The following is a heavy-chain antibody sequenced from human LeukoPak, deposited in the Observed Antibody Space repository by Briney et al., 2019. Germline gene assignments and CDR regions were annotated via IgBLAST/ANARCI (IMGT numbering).Heavy chain of an antibody. Sequence: GGSLRLSCAASGFIFSNFWMSWVRQSPEKGLEWVANINLDGSEKYNVDSVKGRFIISRDNAKNSVYLQMNSLRAEDTALYYCARDDTTVTHDYWGQGTLVTVSS. CDR3: ARDDTTVTHDY. V-gene: IGHV3-7*04. J-gene: IGHJ4*02. D-gene: IGHD4-17*01. CDR1: GFIFSNFW. CDR2: INLDGSEK.